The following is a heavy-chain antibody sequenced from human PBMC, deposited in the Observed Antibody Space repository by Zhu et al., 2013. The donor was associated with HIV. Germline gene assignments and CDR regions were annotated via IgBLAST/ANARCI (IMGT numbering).Heavy chain of an antibody. V-gene: IGHV3-23*01. D-gene: IGHD3-10*01. CDR1: GFTFSSYA. CDR2: ISGNERSSGSGGST. Sequence: EVQLLESGGGLVQPGGSLRLSCAASGFTFSSYAMSWVRQAPGKGLEWVSAISGNERSSGSGGSTYYADSVKGRFTISRDNSKNTLYLQMNSLRAEDTAVYYCAKSAGLEWFSRRALDYWGQGTLVTVSS. J-gene: IGHJ4*02. CDR3: AKSAGLEWFSRRALDY.